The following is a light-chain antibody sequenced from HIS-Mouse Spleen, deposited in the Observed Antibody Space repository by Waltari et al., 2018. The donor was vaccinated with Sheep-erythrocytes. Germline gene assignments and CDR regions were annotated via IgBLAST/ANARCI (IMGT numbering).Light chain of an antibody. Sequence: QSVLTQPPSVSAAPGQKVTISCSGIISNIGTNYVTWYQQLPGTAPKLLIYDNNKRPSGIPDRFSGSKSGTSATLGITGLQTGDEADYYCGTWDSSLSAGRVFGGGTKLTVL. CDR1: ISNIGTNY. V-gene: IGLV1-51*01. CDR3: GTWDSSLSAGRV. J-gene: IGLJ3*02. CDR2: DNN.